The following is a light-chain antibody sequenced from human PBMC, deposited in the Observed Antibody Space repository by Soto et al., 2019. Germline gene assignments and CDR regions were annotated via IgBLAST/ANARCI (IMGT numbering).Light chain of an antibody. Sequence: VMTQSQNTLSVSPGERATLSCRASQRISNYLAWYQQKPGQAPRLLIYGASTRATGIPARFSGSGSGTGFTLTISSLQSEDLAVYYCQQYNNWPRTFGQGTKVDIK. CDR2: GAS. CDR1: QRISNY. J-gene: IGKJ1*01. CDR3: QQYNNWPRT. V-gene: IGKV3-15*01.